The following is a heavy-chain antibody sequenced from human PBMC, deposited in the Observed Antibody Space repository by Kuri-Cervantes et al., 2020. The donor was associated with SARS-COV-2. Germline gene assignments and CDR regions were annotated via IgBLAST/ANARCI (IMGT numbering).Heavy chain of an antibody. D-gene: IGHD7-27*01. J-gene: IGHJ4*02. CDR2: ISSSGSTI. V-gene: IGHV3-48*03. CDR3: ARIGELGIPDY. Sequence: GESLKISCAASGFTFSSYAMSWVRQAPGKGLEWVSYISSSGSTIYYADSVKGRFTIPRDNAKNSLYLQMNSLRAEDTAVYYCARIGELGIPDYWGQGTLVTVSS. CDR1: GFTFSSYA.